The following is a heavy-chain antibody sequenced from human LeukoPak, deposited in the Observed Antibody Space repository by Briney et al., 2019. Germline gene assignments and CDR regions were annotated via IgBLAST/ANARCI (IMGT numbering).Heavy chain of an antibody. CDR1: GFTFSGSA. CDR3: TTKDIFDY. J-gene: IGHJ4*02. V-gene: IGHV3-73*01. CDR2: VRSKANSYAT. Sequence: PGGSLRLSCAASGFTFSGSAMHWVRQASGKGLEWVGRVRSKANSYATAYAASVKGRFTISRDDSKNTAYLQMNSLKTEDTAVYYCTTKDIFDYWGQGTLVTVSS.